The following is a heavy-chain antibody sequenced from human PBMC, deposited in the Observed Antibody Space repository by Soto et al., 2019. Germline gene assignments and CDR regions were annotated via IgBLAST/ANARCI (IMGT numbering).Heavy chain of an antibody. CDR1: GIVFSDY. D-gene: IGHD3-16*01. V-gene: IGHV3-11*01. CDR3: ARLPLPWGWFDP. J-gene: IGHJ5*02. CDR2: ISGSGRTI. Sequence: QVQLVESGGGLVKPGGSLRLSCAASGIVFSDYMSWVRQAPGKGLEWLSYISGSGRTIYSADSVKGRFTISRDNATNSLYLQMNNVRTEDMAVHYCARLPLPWGWFDPLGQGTLVTVSS.